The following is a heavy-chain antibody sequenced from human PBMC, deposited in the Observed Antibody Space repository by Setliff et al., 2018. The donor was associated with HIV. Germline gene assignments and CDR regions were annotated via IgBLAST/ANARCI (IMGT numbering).Heavy chain of an antibody. CDR2: MNPKNGNT. V-gene: IGHV1-8*02. CDR1: GYNFTDYD. J-gene: IGHJ5*02. CDR3: ARGTAPRPASVLEFLEWLFPNWFDP. D-gene: IGHD3-3*02. Sequence: ASVKVSCKTSGYNFTDYDINWVRQATGQGLEWMGWMNPKNGNTGYAEKFQGRVTMTRDTSTSTAYMELSSLRSDDTAVYYCARGTAPRPASVLEFLEWLFPNWFDPWGQGTLVTVSS.